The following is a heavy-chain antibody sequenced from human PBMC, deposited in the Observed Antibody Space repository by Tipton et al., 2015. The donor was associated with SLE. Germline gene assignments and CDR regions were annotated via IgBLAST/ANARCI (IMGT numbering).Heavy chain of an antibody. CDR1: GGSFSGYY. CDR2: INYSGST. D-gene: IGHD4-17*01. V-gene: IGHV4-34*09. J-gene: IGHJ6*04. Sequence: TLSLTCAVSGGSFSGYYWSWIRQHPGKGLEWIGEINYSGSTYSNPSLKSRVTISVDTSKNQFSLKLSSVTAADTAVHYCARDTGSDGYYYGMDVWGEGTTVTVSS. CDR3: ARDTGSDGYYYGMDV.